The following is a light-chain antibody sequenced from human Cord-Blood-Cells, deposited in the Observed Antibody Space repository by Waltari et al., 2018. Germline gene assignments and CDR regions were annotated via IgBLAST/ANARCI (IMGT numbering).Light chain of an antibody. CDR2: AAS. CDR3: QQSYSTPYT. V-gene: IGKV1-39*01. J-gene: IGKJ2*01. CDR1: QSISSY. Sequence: DIQMTQSPSSLSASVGDRVIITCRASQSISSYLNWYQQKPGKAPKLLIYAASRLQSGVPSRFSGSGSGTDFTLTISSLQPEDFATYYCQQSYSTPYTFGQGTKLEIK.